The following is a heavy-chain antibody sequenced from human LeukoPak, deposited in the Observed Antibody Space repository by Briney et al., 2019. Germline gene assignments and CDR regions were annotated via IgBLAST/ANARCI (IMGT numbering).Heavy chain of an antibody. CDR3: ARVRAGSMDV. CDR2: ISSGGST. J-gene: IGHJ6*02. CDR1: GFTVSSSY. D-gene: IGHD5-24*01. V-gene: IGHV3-53*01. Sequence: GGSLRLSCAASGFTVSSSYMSWVRRAPGKGLECVSVISSGGSTSYADSVKGRLTISKDNSKSTLYLQMNSLRAEDTAVYYCARVRAGSMDVWGQGTTVTVSS.